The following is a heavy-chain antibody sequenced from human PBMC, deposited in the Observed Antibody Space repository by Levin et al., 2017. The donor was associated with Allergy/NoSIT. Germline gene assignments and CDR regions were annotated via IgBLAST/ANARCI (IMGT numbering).Heavy chain of an antibody. D-gene: IGHD6-6*01. CDR1: GASISSGDYY. V-gene: IGHV4-31*03. CDR3: AREDGIAARPRYFDL. CDR2: IYYSGST. J-gene: IGHJ2*01. Sequence: SCSVSGASISSGDYYWSWIRQHPGEGLEWIGYIYYSGSTYYKASLKSRVTISIDTSKNQFFLNLRSVTAADTAVYYCAREDGIAARPRYFDLWGRGTLVTVSS.